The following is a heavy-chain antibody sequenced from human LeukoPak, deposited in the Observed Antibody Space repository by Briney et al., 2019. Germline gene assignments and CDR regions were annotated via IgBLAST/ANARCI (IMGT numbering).Heavy chain of an antibody. J-gene: IGHJ3*02. CDR1: GFTFSSYA. D-gene: IGHD2-15*01. CDR2: ISHSGGTT. V-gene: IGHV3-23*01. CDR3: AKANVKYCSGGSCFDAFDI. Sequence: GGSLRLSCAASGFTFSSYALSWVRQAPGKGLEWVSAISHSGGTTYYADSVKGRFTISRDNSKNTLYLQMNSLRAEDTAVYYCAKANVKYCSGGSCFDAFDIWGQGTMITVSS.